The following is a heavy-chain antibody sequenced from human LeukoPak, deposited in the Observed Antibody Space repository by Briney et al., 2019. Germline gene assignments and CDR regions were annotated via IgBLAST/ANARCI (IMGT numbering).Heavy chain of an antibody. Sequence: SETLSLTCTVSGGSISSYYWSWIRQPPGKGLEWIGYIYYSGSTNYNPSLKSRVTISVDTSKNQFSLKLSSVTAADTAVYYCGRLVVGATRDWGQRTLVPVSS. CDR1: GGSISSYY. CDR3: GRLVVGATRD. D-gene: IGHD1-26*01. J-gene: IGHJ4*02. V-gene: IGHV4-59*08. CDR2: IYYSGST.